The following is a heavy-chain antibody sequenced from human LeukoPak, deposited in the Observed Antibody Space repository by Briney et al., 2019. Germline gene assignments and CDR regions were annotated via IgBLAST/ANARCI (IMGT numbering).Heavy chain of an antibody. V-gene: IGHV1-8*03. Sequence: ASVKVSCKASGYTFTSYDINWVRQATGQGLEWMGWMNPNSGNTGYAQKFQGRVTITRNTSISTAYMELSSLRSEDTAVYYCARALKNPLRNHRYFDYWGQGTLVTVSS. CDR2: MNPNSGNT. J-gene: IGHJ4*02. D-gene: IGHD1-14*01. CDR1: GYTFTSYD. CDR3: ARALKNPLRNHRYFDY.